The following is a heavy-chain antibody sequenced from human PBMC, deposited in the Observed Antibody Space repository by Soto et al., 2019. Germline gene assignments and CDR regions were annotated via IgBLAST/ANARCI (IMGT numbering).Heavy chain of an antibody. CDR1: GYTFTNYT. D-gene: IGHD3-16*01. CDR3: ANALGLYYFDY. Sequence: ASVKVSCKASGYTFTNYTIHWVRQAPGQRLEWMGWINAGNGDTKYSQKFQGRVTITRDTSASTAYMELSSLRSEDTAVYYCANALGLYYFDYWGQGTLVTVS. J-gene: IGHJ4*02. V-gene: IGHV1-3*01. CDR2: INAGNGDT.